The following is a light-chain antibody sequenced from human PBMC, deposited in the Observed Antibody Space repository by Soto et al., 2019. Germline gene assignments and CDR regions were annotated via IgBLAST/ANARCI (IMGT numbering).Light chain of an antibody. J-gene: IGKJ5*01. CDR3: QQANSFPIT. CDR2: AAS. V-gene: IGKV1-12*01. CDR1: QGIRSW. Sequence: MTQSPSSVSASVGDRVTITCRASQGIRSWLAWYQQKPGTAPKLLIYAASTLQSGVPSRFSGSGSGTECTLTISSLQPDDFATYYCQQANSFPITCGQGTRLEIK.